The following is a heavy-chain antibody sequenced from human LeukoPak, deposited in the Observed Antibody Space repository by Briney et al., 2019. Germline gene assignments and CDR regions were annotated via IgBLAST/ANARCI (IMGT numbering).Heavy chain of an antibody. CDR2: ISSSSSYI. CDR3: AREQQLVPFDY. V-gene: IGHV3-21*01. CDR1: GFXFSSYS. J-gene: IGHJ4*02. Sequence: GGSLRLSCAASGFXFSSYSINWVRQAPGKGLEWVSSISSSSSYIYYADSVKGRFTISRDNAKNSLYLQMNSLRAEDTAVYYCAREQQLVPFDYWGQGTLVTVSS. D-gene: IGHD6-6*01.